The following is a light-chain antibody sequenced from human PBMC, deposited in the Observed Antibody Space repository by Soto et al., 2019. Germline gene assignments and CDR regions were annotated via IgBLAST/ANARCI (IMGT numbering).Light chain of an antibody. Sequence: VLTQSPDTLPLSPGERATLSCRASHTVTSRFFAWYQHKPGQAPRLLIYGASSRATGIPDRFSGSGSGTDFTLTISRLEPEDFAVYYCQQYGSAPYNFGQGTKVDIK. J-gene: IGKJ2*01. CDR1: HTVTSRF. CDR2: GAS. V-gene: IGKV3-20*01. CDR3: QQYGSAPYN.